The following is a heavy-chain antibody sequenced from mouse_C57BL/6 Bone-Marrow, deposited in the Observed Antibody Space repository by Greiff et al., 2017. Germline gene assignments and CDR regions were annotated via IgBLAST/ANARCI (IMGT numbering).Heavy chain of an antibody. J-gene: IGHJ1*03. D-gene: IGHD1-1*01. Sequence: QVQLQQSGAELAKPGASVKLSCKASGYTFTSYWMHWVKQRPGQGLEWIGYINPSSGYTKYNQKFKDKATLTADKSSSTAYMQLSSLTYEDSAVYYCARSDVSSYWYFDVWGTGTTVTVSS. CDR1: GYTFTSYW. CDR3: ARSDVSSYWYFDV. V-gene: IGHV1-7*01. CDR2: INPSSGYT.